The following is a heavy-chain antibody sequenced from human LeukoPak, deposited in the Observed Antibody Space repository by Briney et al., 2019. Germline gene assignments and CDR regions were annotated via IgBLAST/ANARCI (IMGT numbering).Heavy chain of an antibody. J-gene: IGHJ4*02. CDR1: GYTFISYG. V-gene: IGHV1-2*06. D-gene: IGHD4-11*01. CDR2: INPNSGDT. Sequence: GASVKVSCKASGYTFISYGISWVRQAPGQGVEWVGRINPNSGDTSYARKFQGRVSMTRDTSISTAYMDLSSLRSDDTAVYYCARVYSDYGDYWGQGTLVTVSS. CDR3: ARVYSDYGDY.